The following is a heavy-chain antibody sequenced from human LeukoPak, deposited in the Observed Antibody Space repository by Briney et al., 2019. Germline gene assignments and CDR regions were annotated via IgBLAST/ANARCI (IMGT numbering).Heavy chain of an antibody. CDR1: GYTFTSYG. D-gene: IGHD2-2*01. CDR2: ISAYNGNT. V-gene: IGHV1-18*01. Sequence: ASVKVSCKASGYTFTSYGISWVRQAPGQGLEWMGWISAYNGNTNYAQKLQGRVTMTTDTSTSMAYMELRSLRSDDTAVYYCARDAKVCSSTSCLTELDYWGQGTLVTVSS. J-gene: IGHJ4*02. CDR3: ARDAKVCSSTSCLTELDY.